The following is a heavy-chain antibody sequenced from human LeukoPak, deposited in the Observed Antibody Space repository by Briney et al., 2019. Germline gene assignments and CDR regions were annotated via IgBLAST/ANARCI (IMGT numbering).Heavy chain of an antibody. CDR1: GYTFTSYA. CDR2: INAGNGNT. CDR3: ATSDPAVAGTDYYGMDV. Sequence: GASVKVSCKASGYTFTSYAMHWVRQAPGQRLEWMGWINAGNGNTKYSQKFQGRVTITRDTSASTAYMELSSLRSEDTAVYYCATSDPAVAGTDYYGMDVWGQGTTVTVSS. J-gene: IGHJ6*02. D-gene: IGHD6-19*01. V-gene: IGHV1-3*01.